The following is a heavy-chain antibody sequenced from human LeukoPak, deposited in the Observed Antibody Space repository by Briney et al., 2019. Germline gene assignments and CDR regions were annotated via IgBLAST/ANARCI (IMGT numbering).Heavy chain of an antibody. CDR2: INHSGST. CDR3: ARLRPKSGYYDSSGRPFDY. D-gene: IGHD3-22*01. J-gene: IGHJ4*02. Sequence: SETLSLTCAVYGGSFSGYYWSWIRQPPGKGLEWIGEINHSGSTNYNPSLKSRVTISVDTSKNQFSLKLSSVTAADTAVYYRARLRPKSGYYDSSGRPFDYWGQGTLVTVSS. CDR1: GGSFSGYY. V-gene: IGHV4-34*01.